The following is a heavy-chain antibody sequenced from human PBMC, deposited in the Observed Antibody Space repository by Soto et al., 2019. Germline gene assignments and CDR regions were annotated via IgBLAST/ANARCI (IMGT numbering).Heavy chain of an antibody. V-gene: IGHV3-7*01. CDR3: ARDCGTVGAPRPWL. CDR1: GFTFRSYW. J-gene: IGHJ4*02. D-gene: IGHD1-26*01. Sequence: EVQLVESGGGLVQPGGSLRLSCAASGFTFRSYWMSWVRLAPGKGLEWVANIKQDGSDKYYVDTVKGRFTITRDNAKNSLYLQRNSLRAEDTAVYYCARDCGTVGAPRPWLWGQGTLVTVSS. CDR2: IKQDGSDK.